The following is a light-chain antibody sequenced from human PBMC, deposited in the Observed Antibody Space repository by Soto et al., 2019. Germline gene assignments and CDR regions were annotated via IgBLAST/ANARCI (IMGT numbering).Light chain of an antibody. J-gene: IGKJ3*01. CDR3: QKYNTAPFT. V-gene: IGKV1-27*01. CDR1: QAISKY. Sequence: DIQMTQSPSSLAASVGDRVTITCRASQAISKYLAWYQQKPGEVPKVLIYGASTLQSGVPSRFSGSGSGTDFTLTISGLQPDDVATYYCQKYNTAPFTFGPGTKVEIK. CDR2: GAS.